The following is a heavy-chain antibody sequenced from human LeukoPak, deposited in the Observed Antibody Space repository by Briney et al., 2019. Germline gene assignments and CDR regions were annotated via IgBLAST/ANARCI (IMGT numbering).Heavy chain of an antibody. D-gene: IGHD3-22*01. V-gene: IGHV3-23*01. CDR3: AKDNPKDPYYYDSSGYYSPLDY. CDR2: ISGSGGST. J-gene: IGHJ4*02. Sequence: GGSLRLSCAASGFTFSSYAMSWVRQAPGKGLEWVSAISGSGGSTYYADSVKGRFTISRDNSENTLYLQMNSLRAQDTAVYYCAKDNPKDPYYYDSSGYYSPLDYWGQGTLVTVSS. CDR1: GFTFSSYA.